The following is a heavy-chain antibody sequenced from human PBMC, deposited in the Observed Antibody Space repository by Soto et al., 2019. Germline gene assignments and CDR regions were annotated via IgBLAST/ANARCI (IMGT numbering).Heavy chain of an antibody. CDR3: ARMPPAYSGYEHFDY. Sequence: QVQLVQSGAEVKKPGSSVKVSCKASGGTFSSYTISWVRQAPGQGLEWMGRIIPILGIANYAQKFQGRVTSTADKSTSTAYLELSSLRAEDTAVYYCARMPPAYSGYEHFDYWGQGTLVTVSS. V-gene: IGHV1-69*02. J-gene: IGHJ4*02. CDR1: GGTFSSYT. CDR2: IIPILGIA. D-gene: IGHD5-12*01.